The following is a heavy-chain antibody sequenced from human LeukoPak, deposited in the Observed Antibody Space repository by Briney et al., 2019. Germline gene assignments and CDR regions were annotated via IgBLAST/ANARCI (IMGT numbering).Heavy chain of an antibody. CDR3: ARDANYYDSRGENYFNY. Sequence: GXXLRLSCAASGFAFSSYWMRWVRQAPGKGLEWVANIKRDGSDTYYVDSVKGRFTISRDNDKNSLYLQLNSLRVEDTAVYYCARDANYYDSRGENYFNYWGQGTLVTVSS. J-gene: IGHJ4*02. D-gene: IGHD3-22*01. V-gene: IGHV3-7*01. CDR1: GFAFSSYW. CDR2: IKRDGSDT.